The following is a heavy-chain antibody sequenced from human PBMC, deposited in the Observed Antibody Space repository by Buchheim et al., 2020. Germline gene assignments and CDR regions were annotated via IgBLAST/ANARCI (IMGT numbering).Heavy chain of an antibody. Sequence: EVQLLESGGGLVQPGGSLRLSCAASGFTFSSYAMSWVRQAPGKGLEWVSAFSGSGGSTYYADSVKGRFTISRDNSKNTLYLQMNSQRAEDTAVYYCAKGGYCSSTSCYYYYYYGMDVWGQGTT. J-gene: IGHJ6*02. D-gene: IGHD2-2*01. CDR1: GFTFSSYA. V-gene: IGHV3-23*01. CDR3: AKGGYCSSTSCYYYYYYGMDV. CDR2: FSGSGGST.